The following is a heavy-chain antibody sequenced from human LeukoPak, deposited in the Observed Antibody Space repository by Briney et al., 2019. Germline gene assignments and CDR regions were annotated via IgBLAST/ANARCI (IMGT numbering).Heavy chain of an antibody. CDR2: MNPNSGNT. CDR3: ARVGVIGSPYYYYMDV. V-gene: IGHV1-8*03. CDR1: GYTFTGYY. Sequence: ASVKVSCKASGYTFTGYYVHWVRQAPGQGLEWMGWMNPNSGNTGYAQKFQGRVTITRNTSISTAYMELSSLRSEDTAVYYCARVGVIGSPYYYYMDVWGKGTTVTVSS. D-gene: IGHD3-22*01. J-gene: IGHJ6*03.